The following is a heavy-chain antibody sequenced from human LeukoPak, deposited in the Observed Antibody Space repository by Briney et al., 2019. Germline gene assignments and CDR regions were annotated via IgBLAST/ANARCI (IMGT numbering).Heavy chain of an antibody. CDR1: GFTFDDYA. CDR2: ISWNSGHR. D-gene: IGHD3-10*01. V-gene: IGHV3-9*01. J-gene: IGHJ2*01. Sequence: GGSLRLSCAASGFTFDDYAMHWVRQAPGKGLEWVSGISWNSGHRGYADSVKGRFTISRDNAKNSLYLQMNGLRAEDTALYYCAKDRRPTVSGGYFDLWGRGTLVIVSS. CDR3: AKDRRPTVSGGYFDL.